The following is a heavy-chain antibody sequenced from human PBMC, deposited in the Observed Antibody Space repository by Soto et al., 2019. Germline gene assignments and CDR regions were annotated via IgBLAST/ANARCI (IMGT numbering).Heavy chain of an antibody. J-gene: IGHJ5*02. CDR3: ASSITGTTYNWFDP. CDR2: IIPIFGTA. D-gene: IGHD1-7*01. CDR1: GGTFSSYS. Sequence: ASVKVSCKASGGTFSSYSISWVLQAPGQGLEWMGGIIPIFGTANYAQKFQGRVTITADESTSTAYMELSSLRSEDTAVYYCASSITGTTYNWFDPWGQGTLVTVSS. V-gene: IGHV1-69*13.